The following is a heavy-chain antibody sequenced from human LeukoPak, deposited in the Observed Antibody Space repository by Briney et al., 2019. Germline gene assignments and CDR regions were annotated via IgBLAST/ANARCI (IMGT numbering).Heavy chain of an antibody. CDR3: ARARLWGSSGYYLYAFDI. Sequence: SETLSLICTVSGGPISSYYWRWIRQPPGKGLEWIGYIYYSGSTNYNPSLKSRVTISVDTSKNQFSLKLSSVTAADTAVYYCARARLWGSSGYYLYAFDIWGQGTMVTVSS. CDR1: GGPISSYY. J-gene: IGHJ3*02. D-gene: IGHD3-22*01. CDR2: IYYSGST. V-gene: IGHV4-59*01.